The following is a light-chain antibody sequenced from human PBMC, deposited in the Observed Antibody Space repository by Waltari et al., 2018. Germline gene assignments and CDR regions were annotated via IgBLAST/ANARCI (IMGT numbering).Light chain of an antibody. CDR2: EVS. Sequence: QSALTQPASVSGSPGQSITISCSGTASDVGAYDFVSWYQQHPGQAPHLLIFEVSNRPSGISNRFPASKSGTTASRTSSGLQAEDEADYYCSSYTTSSAPGVFGTGTRVTVL. CDR3: SSYTTSSAPGV. V-gene: IGLV2-14*01. CDR1: ASDVGAYDF. J-gene: IGLJ1*01.